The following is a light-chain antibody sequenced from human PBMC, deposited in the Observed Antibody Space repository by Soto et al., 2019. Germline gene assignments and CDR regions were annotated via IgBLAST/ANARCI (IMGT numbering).Light chain of an antibody. V-gene: IGLV2-11*01. J-gene: IGLJ3*02. CDR3: CSYAGSYTWV. CDR2: GVT. Sequence: QSVLTQPRSVSGSPGQSVTISCTGTSSDVGGYNYVSWYQQHPGKAPKLIIYGVTERPSGVPDRFSGSKSGNTASLTISGLQAEDEADYYCCSYAGSYTWVFGGGTQLTVL. CDR1: SSDVGGYNY.